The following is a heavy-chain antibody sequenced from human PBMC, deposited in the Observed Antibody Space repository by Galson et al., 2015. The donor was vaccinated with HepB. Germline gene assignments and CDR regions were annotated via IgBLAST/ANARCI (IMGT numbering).Heavy chain of an antibody. J-gene: IGHJ6*03. CDR2: IHHSGST. D-gene: IGHD3-22*01. Sequence: TLSLTCTVSGGSITSGDNYWSWIRQPPGKGLEWIGYIHHSGSTNYNPSLRSRLSISVDTSKSQFSLNLSSVTAADTAVYYCVREGSPAPYDSSGYYFFYYYMDVWGKGTTVTVSS. V-gene: IGHV4-30-4*01. CDR1: GGSITSGDNY. CDR3: VREGSPAPYDSSGYYFFYYYMDV.